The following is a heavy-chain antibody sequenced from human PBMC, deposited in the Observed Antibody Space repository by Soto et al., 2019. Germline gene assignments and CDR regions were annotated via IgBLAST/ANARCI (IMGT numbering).Heavy chain of an antibody. CDR1: GGTFSSYA. CDR3: ARLSPRSFDY. Sequence: SVKVFCKASGGTFSSYAISWVRQAPGQGLEWMGGIIPIFGTAKYSQKFQGRVTITRDTSASTAYMELSSLRSEDTAVYYCARLSPRSFDYWGQGTLVTVSS. V-gene: IGHV1-69*05. CDR2: IIPIFGTA. J-gene: IGHJ4*02.